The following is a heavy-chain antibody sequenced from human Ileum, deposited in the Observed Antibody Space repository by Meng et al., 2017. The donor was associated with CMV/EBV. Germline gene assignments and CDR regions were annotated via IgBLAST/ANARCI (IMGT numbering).Heavy chain of an antibody. CDR3: ARDGFPDGGSSPNWFDP. CDR2: TNHSGSP. V-gene: IGHV4-34*01. Sequence: WVPKATGRGREWIGKTNHSGSPHHNPSLKSRVPMSVDTPRTQFSRRLSSVTAADTAVYYCARDGFPDGGSSPNWFDPWGQGTLVTVSS. J-gene: IGHJ5*02. D-gene: IGHD4-23*01.